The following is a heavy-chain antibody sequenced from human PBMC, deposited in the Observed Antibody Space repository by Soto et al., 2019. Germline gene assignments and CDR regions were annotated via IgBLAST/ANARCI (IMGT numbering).Heavy chain of an antibody. D-gene: IGHD2-21*01. Sequence: GGSLRLFCAASGFTFSSYWMHWVRQAPGKGLVWVSRINSDGSSTSYADSVKGRFTISRDNAKNTLYLQMNSLRAEDTAVYYCARGGLGWPFDYWGQGTLVTVSS. J-gene: IGHJ4*02. CDR3: ARGGLGWPFDY. CDR1: GFTFSSYW. CDR2: INSDGSST. V-gene: IGHV3-74*01.